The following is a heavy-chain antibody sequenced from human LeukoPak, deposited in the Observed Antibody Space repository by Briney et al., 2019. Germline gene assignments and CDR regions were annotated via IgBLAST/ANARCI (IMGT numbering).Heavy chain of an antibody. V-gene: IGHV3-21*01. Sequence: PGGSLRLSCAASGFTFSSYAMHWVRQAPGKGLEWGSSISSSSSYIYYADSVKGRFTISRENAKNSLYLQMTSLRAEATAVYYCARGGDYGGTNFDYWGQGTLVTVSS. CDR3: ARGGDYGGTNFDY. J-gene: IGHJ4*02. D-gene: IGHD4-23*01. CDR2: ISSSSSYI. CDR1: GFTFSSYA.